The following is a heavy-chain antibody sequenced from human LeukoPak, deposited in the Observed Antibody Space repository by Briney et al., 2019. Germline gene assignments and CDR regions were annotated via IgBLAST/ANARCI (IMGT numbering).Heavy chain of an antibody. J-gene: IGHJ3*02. CDR3: ARDGRQWNAFDI. Sequence: PSETLSLTCTVSGGSISSSSYYWGWIRQPPGKGLEWIGSIYYSGSTYYNPSLKSRVTISVDTSKNQFSLKLSSVTAADTAVYYCARDGRQWNAFDIWGQGTMVTVSS. CDR2: IYYSGST. D-gene: IGHD1-26*01. CDR1: GGSISSSSYY. V-gene: IGHV4-39*07.